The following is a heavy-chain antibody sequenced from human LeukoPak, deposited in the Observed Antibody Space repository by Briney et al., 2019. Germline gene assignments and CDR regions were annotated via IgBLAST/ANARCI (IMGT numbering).Heavy chain of an antibody. CDR1: GGSISSYY. J-gene: IGHJ6*02. Sequence: SETLSLTCTVSGGSISSYYWSWIRQPPGKGLEWIGYIYYSGSTNYSPSLKSRVTISVDTSKNQFSLKLSSVTAADTAVYYCARGVGLIAVAGTDYYYYYGMDVWGQGTTVTVSS. CDR2: IYYSGST. CDR3: ARGVGLIAVAGTDYYYYYGMDV. V-gene: IGHV4-59*12. D-gene: IGHD6-19*01.